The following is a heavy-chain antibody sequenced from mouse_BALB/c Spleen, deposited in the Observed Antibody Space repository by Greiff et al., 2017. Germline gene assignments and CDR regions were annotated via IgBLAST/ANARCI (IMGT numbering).Heavy chain of an antibody. Sequence: VQLQQSGAELVRPGTSVKISCKASGYAFTNYWLGWVKQRPGHGLEWIGDIYPGSGNTYYNEKFKGKATLTADESSSTAYMQLSSLTSEDSAVYFCARSKYYGSSYDYWGQGTTLTVSS. CDR3: ARSKYYGSSYDY. CDR2: IYPGSGNT. V-gene: IGHV1-63*01. J-gene: IGHJ2*01. D-gene: IGHD1-1*01. CDR1: GYAFTNYW.